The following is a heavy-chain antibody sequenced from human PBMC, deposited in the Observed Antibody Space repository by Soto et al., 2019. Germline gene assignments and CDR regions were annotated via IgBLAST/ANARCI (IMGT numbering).Heavy chain of an antibody. Sequence: SETLSLTCSVSGGSVTSYSWSWIRQPPGKGLEWIGYISSTGSTNYNPSLKSRVTISIDTSNRQFSLNMRSVTAADTAVYYCARVPSFFGSGNWIDPWGQGTLVTVSS. J-gene: IGHJ5*02. CDR3: ARVPSFFGSGNWIDP. CDR2: ISSTGST. V-gene: IGHV4-59*02. CDR1: GGSVTSYS. D-gene: IGHD3-10*01.